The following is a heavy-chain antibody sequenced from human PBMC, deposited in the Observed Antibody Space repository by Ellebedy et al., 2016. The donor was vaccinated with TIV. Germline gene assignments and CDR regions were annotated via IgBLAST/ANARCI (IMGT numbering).Heavy chain of an antibody. J-gene: IGHJ1*01. D-gene: IGHD5/OR15-5a*01. CDR2: ISAYTGDT. CDR1: GFTLTSYG. CDR3: ARDMVQGMVSRYLWFDF. Sequence: ASVKVSCKASGFTLTSYGFSWVRQAPGQGLEWVGWISAYTGDTEYAQKFQGRVTLTTDTSTSTVYMELTSLRSDDTAIYFCARDMVQGMVSRYLWFDFWGQGTLVTVSS. V-gene: IGHV1-18*01.